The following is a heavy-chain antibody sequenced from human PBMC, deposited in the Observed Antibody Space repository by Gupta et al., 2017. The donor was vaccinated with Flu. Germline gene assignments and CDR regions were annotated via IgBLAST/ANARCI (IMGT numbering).Heavy chain of an antibody. D-gene: IGHD2-15*01. CDR1: GFIFINFS. CDR2: LSYDGTNT. CDR3: ARDVWSCGGGTCYSRYGHYYYMDV. J-gene: IGHJ6*03. Sequence: QLVESGGGVVQPGGSLRLSCAASGFIFINFSMHWVRQAPGKGLEWVAVLSYDGTNTYYADSVKGRFTISRDNSKNTLYLHMSGLRAEDTAVYYCARDVWSCGGGTCYSRYGHYYYMDVWGKGTTVTVSS. V-gene: IGHV3-30-3*01.